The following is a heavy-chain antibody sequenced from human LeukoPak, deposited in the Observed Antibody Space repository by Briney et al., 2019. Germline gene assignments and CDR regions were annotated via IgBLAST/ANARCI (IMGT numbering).Heavy chain of an antibody. CDR1: GFSISSGYY. CDR3: ARGVTALRRFDY. V-gene: IGHV4-38-2*01. J-gene: IGHJ4*02. CDR2: IYHSGAT. Sequence: PSETLSLTCAVSGFSISSGYYWVWIRQPPGKGLEWIGTIYHSGATFHNPSLKSRVTISVDTSMNQFSLKLNYVTATDTAVYFCARGVTALRRFDYWGQGTLVTVSA. D-gene: IGHD2-21*02.